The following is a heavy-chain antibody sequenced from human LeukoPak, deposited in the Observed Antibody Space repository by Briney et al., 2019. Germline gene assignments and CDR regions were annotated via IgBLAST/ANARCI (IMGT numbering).Heavy chain of an antibody. CDR3: ARDPTAATPQYFDY. CDR1: GFTFSGYG. CDR2: IWYDGSNK. D-gene: IGHD1-14*01. J-gene: IGHJ4*02. Sequence: GRSLRLSCAASGFTFSGYGMHWVRQAPGKGLEWVAVIWYDGSNKYYADSVKGRFTISRDNSKNRLYLQMNSLRAEDTAVCYCARDPTAATPQYFDYWGQGTLVTVSS. V-gene: IGHV3-33*01.